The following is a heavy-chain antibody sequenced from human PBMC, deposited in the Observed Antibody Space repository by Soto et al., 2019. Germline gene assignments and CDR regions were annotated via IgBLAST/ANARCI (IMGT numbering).Heavy chain of an antibody. CDR1: VYTFTSYG. CDR2: ISAYNGNT. CDR3: ARDHLPIQLWSPADY. V-gene: IGHV1-18*04. D-gene: IGHD5-18*01. J-gene: IGHJ4*02. Sequence: XSVNVSYQASVYTFTSYGISWVRQAPGQGLEWMGWISAYNGNTNYAQKLQGRVTMTTDTSTSTSYMELRSLRSDDTAVYYCARDHLPIQLWSPADYWGQGNLVTVSS.